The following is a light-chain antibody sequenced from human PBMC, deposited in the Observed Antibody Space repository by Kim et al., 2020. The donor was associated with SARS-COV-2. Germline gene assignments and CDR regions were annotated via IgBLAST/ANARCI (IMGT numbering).Light chain of an antibody. CDR3: QQYNIWRT. CDR2: GAS. J-gene: IGKJ1*01. V-gene: IGKV3-15*01. Sequence: SVDTGESATTAGRASQSVSKLAWDQQRPGQAPRLLICGASTRATGIPARFSGSGSGTEFTLTSSSLQSGDFAVYYCQQYNIWRTFGQGTKVESK. CDR1: QSVSK.